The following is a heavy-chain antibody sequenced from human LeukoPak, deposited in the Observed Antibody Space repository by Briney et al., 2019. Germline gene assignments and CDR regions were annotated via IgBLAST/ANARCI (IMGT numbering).Heavy chain of an antibody. J-gene: IGHJ4*02. V-gene: IGHV1-24*01. CDR1: GYTLTELS. CDR2: FDPEDGET. CDR3: ATQTYYYDSSGYYYGGFDY. Sequence: ASVKVSFTVSGYTLTELSMHWVRQAPGKGLEWMGGFDPEDGETIYAQKFQGRVTMTEDTSTDTAYMELSSLRSEDTAVYYCATQTYYYDSSGYYYGGFDYWGQGTLVTVSS. D-gene: IGHD3-22*01.